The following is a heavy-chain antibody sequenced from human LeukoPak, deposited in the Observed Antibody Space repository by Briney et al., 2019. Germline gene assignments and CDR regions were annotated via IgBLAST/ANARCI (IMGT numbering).Heavy chain of an antibody. CDR3: ANQGGGSWYGTFDY. CDR2: INSAGSST. J-gene: IGHJ4*02. D-gene: IGHD6-13*01. V-gene: IGHV3-74*01. Sequence: GGSLRLSCAASGFTFSSYWMHWVRQAPGKGPVWVSRINSAGSSTSYADSVKGRFTISRDNAKNTLYLQMNSLRAEDTAVYYCANQGGGSWYGTFDYWGQGTLVTVSS. CDR1: GFTFSSYW.